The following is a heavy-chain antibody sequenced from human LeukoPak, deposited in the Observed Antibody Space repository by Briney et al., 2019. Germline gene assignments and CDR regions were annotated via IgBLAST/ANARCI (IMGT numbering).Heavy chain of an antibody. CDR2: IYYSGST. Sequence: SETLSLTCTVSGGSISSYYWSWIRQPPGKGLEWIGYIYYSGSTNYNPSLKSRVTISVDTSKNQFSLKLSSVTAADAAVYYCARALWSGYPIRHYYYYMDVWGKGTTVTISS. J-gene: IGHJ6*03. D-gene: IGHD3-3*01. V-gene: IGHV4-59*01. CDR1: GGSISSYY. CDR3: ARALWSGYPIRHYYYYMDV.